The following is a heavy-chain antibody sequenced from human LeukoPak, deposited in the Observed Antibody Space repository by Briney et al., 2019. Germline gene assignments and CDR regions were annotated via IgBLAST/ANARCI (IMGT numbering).Heavy chain of an antibody. V-gene: IGHV3-30*02. CDR1: GFTFSSYG. D-gene: IGHD5-12*01. Sequence: GGSLRLSCAASGFTFSSYGMHWVRQAPGKGLEWVAFIRYDGSNKYYADSVKGRFTISRDNSKNTLYLQINSLRAEDTAVYYCAKDMQTWPRFPDYWGQGTLVTVSS. CDR3: AKDMQTWPRFPDY. J-gene: IGHJ4*02. CDR2: IRYDGSNK.